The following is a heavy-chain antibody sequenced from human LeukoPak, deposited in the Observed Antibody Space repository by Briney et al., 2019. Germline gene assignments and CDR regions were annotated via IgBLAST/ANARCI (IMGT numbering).Heavy chain of an antibody. V-gene: IGHV1-46*01. CDR3: ARLPLDDYGGNPFFDY. J-gene: IGHJ4*02. D-gene: IGHD4-23*01. CDR1: GYTFTSYY. Sequence: ASVKVSCKASGYTFTSYYMHWVRQAPGQGLEWMGIINPSGGSTSYAQKFQGRVTMTRDTSTSTVYMELSSLRSEDTAVYYCARLPLDDYGGNPFFDYWGQGTLVTVSS. CDR2: INPSGGST.